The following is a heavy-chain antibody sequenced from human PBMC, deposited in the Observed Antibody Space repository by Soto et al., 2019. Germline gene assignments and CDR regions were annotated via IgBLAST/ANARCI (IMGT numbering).Heavy chain of an antibody. CDR2: IKSKTDGGTT. J-gene: IGHJ4*02. V-gene: IGHV3-15*01. CDR1: GFTFSNAW. D-gene: IGHD3-10*01. Sequence: EVQLVESGGGLVKPGGSLRLSCAASGFTFSNAWMSWVRQAPGKGLEWVGRIKSKTDGGTTDYAAPVKGRFTISRDDSKNTLYLQMTSLKTEDTAVYYCTTELVVNMVRGGYWGQGTLVTVSS. CDR3: TTELVVNMVRGGY.